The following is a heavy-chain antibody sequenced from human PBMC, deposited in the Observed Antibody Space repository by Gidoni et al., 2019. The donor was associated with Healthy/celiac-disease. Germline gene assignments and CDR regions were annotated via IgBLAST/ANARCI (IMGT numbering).Heavy chain of an antibody. D-gene: IGHD6-19*01. Sequence: QVQLVQSGAEGKKPGASVKVACKASGDTFTSYNMHWVRQAPGQGLEWMGIINPIGGSTSYAQKFQGRVTMTRDTSTSTVYMELSSLRSEDTAVYYCARVKIAVAAPPDYWGQGTLVTVSS. V-gene: IGHV1-46*03. CDR2: INPIGGST. CDR3: ARVKIAVAAPPDY. J-gene: IGHJ4*02. CDR1: GDTFTSYN.